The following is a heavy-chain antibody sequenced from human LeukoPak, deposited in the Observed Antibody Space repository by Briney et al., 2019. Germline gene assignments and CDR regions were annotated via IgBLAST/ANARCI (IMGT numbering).Heavy chain of an antibody. CDR1: GFTFSSYW. J-gene: IGHJ6*02. CDR3: ARDGVYCSSTSCGSYYYYGMDV. D-gene: IGHD2-2*01. Sequence: PGGSLRLSCAASGFTFSSYWMSWVRQAPGKGLEWVANMKQDGSEKYYVDSVKGRFTISRDNAKNSLYLQMNSLRAEDTAVYYCARDGVYCSSTSCGSYYYYGMDVWGQGTTVTVSS. CDR2: MKQDGSEK. V-gene: IGHV3-7*01.